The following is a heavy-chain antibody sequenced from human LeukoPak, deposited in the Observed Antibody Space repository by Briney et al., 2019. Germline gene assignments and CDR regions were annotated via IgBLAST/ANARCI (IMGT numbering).Heavy chain of an antibody. CDR1: GYTLTELS. CDR3: ATGPPVKYYDFWSGPDY. V-gene: IGHV1-24*01. CDR2: FDPEDGET. J-gene: IGHJ4*02. Sequence: ASVKVSCKVSGYTLTELSMHWVRQAPGKGLEWMGGFDPEDGETIYAQKFQGRVTMTEDTSTDTAYMELSSLRSEDTAVYYCATGPPVKYYDFWSGPDYWGQGTLVTVSS. D-gene: IGHD3-3*01.